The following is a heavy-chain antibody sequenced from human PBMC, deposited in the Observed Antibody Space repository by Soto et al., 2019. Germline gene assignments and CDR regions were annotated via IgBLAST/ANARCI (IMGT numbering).Heavy chain of an antibody. D-gene: IGHD5-18*01. CDR1: GVAFSSCA. V-gene: IGHV1-69*13. J-gene: IGHJ6*02. Sequence: GASVKVSCKASGVAFSSCAISWVRQSPGQGLEWMGGIIPIFGTANYAQKFQGRVTITADESTSTAYMELSSLRSEDTAVYYCARVVGYGNNYYYYVMDFWGQGTPVTVSS. CDR3: ARVVGYGNNYYYYVMDF. CDR2: IIPIFGTA.